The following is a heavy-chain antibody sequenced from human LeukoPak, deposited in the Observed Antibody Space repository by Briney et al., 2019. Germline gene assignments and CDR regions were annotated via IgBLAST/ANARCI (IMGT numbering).Heavy chain of an antibody. CDR1: GFTFSGSV. CDR3: SLPERSGSFNWFDP. V-gene: IGHV3-73*01. D-gene: IGHD3-3*01. J-gene: IGHJ5*02. Sequence: GSLRLSCAASGFTFSGSVMHWVRQASGKGLEWVGRITSKANSYATAYAASVKGRFTISRDDSKNTAYLQMNSLKTEDTAVYYCSLPERSGSFNWFDPWGQGTLVTVSS. CDR2: ITSKANSYAT.